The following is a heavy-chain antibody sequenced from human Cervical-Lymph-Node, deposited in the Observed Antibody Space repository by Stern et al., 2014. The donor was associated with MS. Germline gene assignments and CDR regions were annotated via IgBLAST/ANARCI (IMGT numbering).Heavy chain of an antibody. CDR3: ARDQIPYYYYGMDV. V-gene: IGHV1-69*01. D-gene: IGHD2-2*02. CDR2: VVPIFGTV. Sequence: MQLGESGAEVKKPGSSVKVSCQTSGGTFSSHAINWVRQAPGQGLEWMGGVVPIFGTVDYAQKFQGRLTITADESTNTAYMELSSLRSEDTAVYYCARDQIPYYYYGMDVWGQGTTVTVSS. CDR1: GGTFSSHA. J-gene: IGHJ6*02.